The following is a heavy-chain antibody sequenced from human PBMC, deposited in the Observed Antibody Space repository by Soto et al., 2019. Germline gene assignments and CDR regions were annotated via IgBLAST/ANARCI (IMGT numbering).Heavy chain of an antibody. Sequence: ASVKVSCKASGYTFTSYAMHWVRQAPGQRLEWMGWINAGNGNTKYSQKFQGRVTITRDTSASTAYMELSSLRSEDTAVYYCARGPNYSNYIAYYYGMDVWGQGTTVTVS. CDR1: GYTFTSYA. D-gene: IGHD4-4*01. V-gene: IGHV1-3*01. J-gene: IGHJ6*02. CDR3: ARGPNYSNYIAYYYGMDV. CDR2: INAGNGNT.